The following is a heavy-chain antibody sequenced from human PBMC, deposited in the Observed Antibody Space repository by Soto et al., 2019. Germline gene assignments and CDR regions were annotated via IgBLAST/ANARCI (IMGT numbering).Heavy chain of an antibody. CDR3: ARVPYCASTSCYGGFHY. CDR2: IRSRAYGGTT. V-gene: IGHV3-49*03. CDR1: GFSVADYA. D-gene: IGHD2-2*01. Sequence: GGSLRLSCTVCGFSVADYAMGWFRQAPGKGLEWISFIRSRAYGGTTEDAASVKGRFTISRDDSRNIAYLQMNSLKTEDTAVYYCARVPYCASTSCYGGFHYWGQGTLVTVSS. J-gene: IGHJ4*02.